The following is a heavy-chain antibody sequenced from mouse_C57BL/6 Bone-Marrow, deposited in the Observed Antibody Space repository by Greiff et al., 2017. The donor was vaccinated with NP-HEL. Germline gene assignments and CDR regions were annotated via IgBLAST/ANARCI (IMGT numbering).Heavy chain of an antibody. V-gene: IGHV14-4*01. CDR3: TRIYYYGSSYDWFAY. J-gene: IGHJ3*01. CDR2: IDPENGDT. D-gene: IGHD1-1*01. CDR1: GFNIKDDY. Sequence: VQLQQSGAELVRPGASVKLSCTASGFNIKDDYMHWVKQRPEQGLEWIGWIDPENGDTEYASKFQGKATITADTSSNTAYLQLSSLTSEDTAVYYCTRIYYYGSSYDWFAYWGQGTLVTVSA.